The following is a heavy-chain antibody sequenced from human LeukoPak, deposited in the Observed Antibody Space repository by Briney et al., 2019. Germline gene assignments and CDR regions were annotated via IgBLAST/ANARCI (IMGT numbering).Heavy chain of an antibody. V-gene: IGHV4-59*01. CDR1: GGSISSYY. Sequence: PSETLSLTCTVSGGSISSYYWSWIRQPPGKGLEWIGYIYYSGSTNYNPSLKSRVTISVDTSKNQFSLKLSPVTAADTAVYYCARGYYDFWSGYYNDYWGQGTLVTVSS. D-gene: IGHD3-3*01. CDR2: IYYSGST. J-gene: IGHJ4*02. CDR3: ARGYYDFWSGYYNDY.